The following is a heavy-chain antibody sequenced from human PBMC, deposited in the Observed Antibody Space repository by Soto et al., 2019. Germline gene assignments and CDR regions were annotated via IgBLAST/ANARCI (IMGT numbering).Heavy chain of an antibody. CDR3: ARRYGGNFDY. CDR1: GGSINNYY. D-gene: IGHD1-26*01. J-gene: IGHJ4*02. CDR2: IYYSGST. Sequence: PSETLSLTCTVSGGSINNYYWSWIRQPPGKGLEWIGYIYYSGSTNYNPSLKRRVTISVDTSKNQFSLKLSSVTAADTAVYYCARRYGGNFDYWGQGTLVTVSS. V-gene: IGHV4-59*01.